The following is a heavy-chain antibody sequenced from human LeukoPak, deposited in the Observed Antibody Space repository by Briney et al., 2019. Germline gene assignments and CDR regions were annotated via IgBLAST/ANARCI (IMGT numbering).Heavy chain of an antibody. CDR1: GFTFSSYS. J-gene: IGHJ5*02. CDR2: ISSSSSYI. Sequence: KTGGSLRLSCAASGFTFSSYSMNWVRQAPGKGLEWVSSISSSSSYIYYADSVKGRFTISRDNAKNSLYLQMNSLRAEDTAVCYCARSAYYDSSGLNWFDPWGQGTLVTVSS. V-gene: IGHV3-21*01. CDR3: ARSAYYDSSGLNWFDP. D-gene: IGHD3-22*01.